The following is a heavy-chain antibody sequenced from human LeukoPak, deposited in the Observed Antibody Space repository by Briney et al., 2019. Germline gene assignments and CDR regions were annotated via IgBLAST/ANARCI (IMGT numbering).Heavy chain of an antibody. CDR3: ARGPPGDNWFDP. CDR2: IYTSGST. Sequence: KPPQTLSLTCTVSGGSISSGNYYWSWIRQPAGKGLEWIGRIYTSGSTNYNSSLKSRVTMSVDTSKNQFSLKLSSVTAADTAVYYCARGPPGDNWFDPWGQGTPVTVSS. V-gene: IGHV4-61*02. J-gene: IGHJ5*02. D-gene: IGHD4-17*01. CDR1: GGSISSGNYY.